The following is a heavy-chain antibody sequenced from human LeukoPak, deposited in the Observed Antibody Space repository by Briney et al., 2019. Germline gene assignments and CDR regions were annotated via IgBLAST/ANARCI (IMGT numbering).Heavy chain of an antibody. D-gene: IGHD3-22*01. CDR2: INPNSGGT. J-gene: IGHJ4*02. CDR3: ARILGYDSSGYYLNY. CDR1: GYTFTGYY. V-gene: IGHV1-2*02. Sequence: AASVKVSCKASGYTFTGYYMHWVRQAPGQGLEWMGWINPNSGGTNYAQKFQGRVTMTRDTSISTAYMELSRLRSDDTAVYYCARILGYDSSGYYLNYWGQGTLVTVSS.